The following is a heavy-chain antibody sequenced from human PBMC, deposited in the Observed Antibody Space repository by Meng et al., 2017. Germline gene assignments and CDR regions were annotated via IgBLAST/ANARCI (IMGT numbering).Heavy chain of an antibody. CDR2: INAYNGYT. D-gene: IGHD7-27*01. J-gene: IGHJ4*02. CDR1: ANTLSSDG. CDR3: ASNDGTGDRTGGDY. V-gene: IGHV1-18*01. Sequence: GQLVQSGAEVKKPGASVKVSCNASANTLSSDGFAWVRQAPGQGLEWMGWINAYNGYTDYAQKFLGRVTLTTDTSTSTAYMELSSLRSEDTAVYYCASNDGTGDRTGGDYWGQGTLVTVSS.